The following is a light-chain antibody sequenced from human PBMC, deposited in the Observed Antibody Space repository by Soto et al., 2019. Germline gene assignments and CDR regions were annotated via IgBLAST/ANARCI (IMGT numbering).Light chain of an antibody. J-gene: IGKJ1*01. CDR1: QSVGSN. CDR2: GAS. V-gene: IGKV3-15*01. CDR3: QQYKNGWA. Sequence: EIVMTQSPATLSVSPGERATLSCRASQSVGSNLAWYQQKPGQAPRLFIYGASTRATGIPARFIGGGSGTEFTLTISRLQSDDFAVYYCQQYKNGWAFGQGTKVEI.